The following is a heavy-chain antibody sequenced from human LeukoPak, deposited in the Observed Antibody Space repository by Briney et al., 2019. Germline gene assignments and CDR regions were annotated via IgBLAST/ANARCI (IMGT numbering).Heavy chain of an antibody. CDR2: MNPNGGNT. V-gene: IGHV1-8*01. CDR1: GYTFTSYD. D-gene: IGHD3-3*01. Sequence: ASVKVSCKASGYTFTSYDINWVRQATGQGLEWMGWMNPNGGNTGYAQKFQGRVTMTRNTSISTAYMELSSLRSEDTAVYYCARGMDYDFWSGYYFWFDPWGQGTLVTVSS. J-gene: IGHJ5*02. CDR3: ARGMDYDFWSGYYFWFDP.